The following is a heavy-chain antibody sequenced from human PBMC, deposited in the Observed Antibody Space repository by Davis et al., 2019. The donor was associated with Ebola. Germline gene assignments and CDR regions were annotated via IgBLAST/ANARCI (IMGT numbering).Heavy chain of an antibody. CDR3: ARDRGYGDAFDI. J-gene: IGHJ3*02. D-gene: IGHD5-12*01. CDR1: GGSVSSGSYY. V-gene: IGHV4-61*01. CDR2: IYYSGNT. Sequence: SETLSLTCTVSGGSVSSGSYYWSWLWPPPGKGLEWIGYIYYSGNTNYNPSLQSRVTISIDTSKNQFSLRLSSVTAADTAVYYCARDRGYGDAFDIWGQGTMVTVSS.